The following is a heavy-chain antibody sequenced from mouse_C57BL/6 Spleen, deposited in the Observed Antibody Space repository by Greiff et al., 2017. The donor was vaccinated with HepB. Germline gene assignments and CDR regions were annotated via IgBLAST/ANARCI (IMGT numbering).Heavy chain of an antibody. D-gene: IGHD1-1*01. CDR3: ARLYYYGSSYRYYAMDY. J-gene: IGHJ4*01. V-gene: IGHV5-17*01. Sequence: EVRLVESGGGLVKPGGSLKLSCAASGFTFSDYGMHWVRQAPEKGLEWVAYISSGSSTIYYADTVKGRFTISRDNAKNTLFLQMTSLRSEDTAMYYCARLYYYGSSYRYYAMDYWGQGTSVTVSS. CDR1: GFTFSDYG. CDR2: ISSGSSTI.